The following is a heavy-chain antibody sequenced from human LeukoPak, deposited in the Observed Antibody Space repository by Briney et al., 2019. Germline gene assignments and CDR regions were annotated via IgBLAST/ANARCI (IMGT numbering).Heavy chain of an antibody. CDR3: ARDIRAVTLRPASFDI. CDR2: ISSSSSYI. Sequence: PGGSLRLSCEASGFTFNTYSMNWARQAPGKGLEWVSSISSSSSYIYYADSVKGRFTISRDNAKNSLYLQMNSLRAEDTAVYYCARDIRAVTLRPASFDIWGQGTMVTVSS. J-gene: IGHJ3*02. D-gene: IGHD5-18*01. V-gene: IGHV3-21*01. CDR1: GFTFNTYS.